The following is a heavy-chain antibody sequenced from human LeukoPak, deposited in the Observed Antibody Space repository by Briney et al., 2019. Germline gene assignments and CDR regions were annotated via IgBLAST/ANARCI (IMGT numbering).Heavy chain of an antibody. J-gene: IGHJ4*02. CDR2: ISSSSSYI. Sequence: GGSLRLSCAASGFTFSSYSMNWVRQAPGKGLEWVSSISSSSSYIYYADSVKGRFTISGDNAKNSLYLQMNSLRAEDTAVYYCARGIASITFGIDYWGQGTLVTVSS. CDR1: GFTFSSYS. D-gene: IGHD2/OR15-2a*01. V-gene: IGHV3-21*01. CDR3: ARGIASITFGIDY.